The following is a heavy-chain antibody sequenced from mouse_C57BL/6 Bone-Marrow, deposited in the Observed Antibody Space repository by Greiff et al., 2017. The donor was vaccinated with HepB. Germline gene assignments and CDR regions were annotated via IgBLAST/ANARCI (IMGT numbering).Heavy chain of an antibody. CDR1: GYTFTSYW. Sequence: QVQLQQPGAELVKPGASVKMSCKASGYTFTSYWITWVKQRPGQGLEWIGDIYPGSGSTNYNEKFKSKATLTVDKSSSTAYMQLSSLTSEDSAVYYCATKAYYYDYPYWYFDVWGTGTTVTVSS. V-gene: IGHV1-55*01. D-gene: IGHD2-4*01. J-gene: IGHJ1*03. CDR2: IYPGSGST. CDR3: ATKAYYYDYPYWYFDV.